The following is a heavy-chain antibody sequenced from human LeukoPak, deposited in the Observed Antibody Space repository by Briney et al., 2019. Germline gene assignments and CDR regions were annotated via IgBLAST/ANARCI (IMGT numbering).Heavy chain of an antibody. CDR2: ISGSGGST. D-gene: IGHD1-1*01. V-gene: IGHV3-23*01. CDR3: AKDRVNEYGLDY. J-gene: IGHJ4*02. Sequence: GGSLRLSCAAYGFTFSSYAMSWVRQAPGKGLEWVSAISGSGGSTYYADSVKGRFTISRDNSKNTLYLQMNSLRAEDTAVYYCAKDRVNEYGLDYWGQGTLVTVSS. CDR1: GFTFSSYA.